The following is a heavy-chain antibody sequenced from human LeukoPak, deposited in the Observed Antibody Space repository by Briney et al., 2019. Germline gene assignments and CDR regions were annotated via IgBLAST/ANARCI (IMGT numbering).Heavy chain of an antibody. CDR3: ARDSGSSWYLMDV. V-gene: IGHV7-4-1*02. CDR1: GYTFTSYA. Sequence: EASVKVSCKASGYTFTSYAMNWVRQAPGQGLEWMGWINTNTGNPAYAQGFTGRFVFSLDTSVSTAYLQISSLKAEDTAVYYCARDSGSSWYLMDVWGKGTTVTVSS. J-gene: IGHJ6*04. CDR2: INTNTGNP. D-gene: IGHD6-13*01.